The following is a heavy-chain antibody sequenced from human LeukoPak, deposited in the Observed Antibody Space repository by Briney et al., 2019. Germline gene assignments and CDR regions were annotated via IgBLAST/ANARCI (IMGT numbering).Heavy chain of an antibody. CDR2: ISSSGSTI. CDR3: ARVGTPMVTIVAPYYMDV. J-gene: IGHJ6*03. V-gene: IGHV3-11*04. D-gene: IGHD5-18*01. Sequence: GGSLRLSCAASGFTFSDYYMSWIRQAPGKGLEWVSYISSSGSTIYYADSVKGRFTISRDNAKNSLFLQVNSLRAEDTAMYYCARVGTPMVTIVAPYYMDVWGKGTTVTVSS. CDR1: GFTFSDYY.